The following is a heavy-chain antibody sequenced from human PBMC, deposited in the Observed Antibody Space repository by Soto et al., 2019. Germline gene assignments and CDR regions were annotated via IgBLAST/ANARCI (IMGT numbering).Heavy chain of an antibody. D-gene: IGHD2-2*01. J-gene: IGHJ6*02. Sequence: QVQLVQSGAEVKKPGASVKVSCKASGYTFTGYYIHWVRQAPGPGLEWMGWINPNSGGTNYAQKVQGRVTMTRDTSTSTAYMEVSRLRSDDTSVYYCALMPGVGMDVWGQGTTVTVSS. CDR2: INPNSGGT. CDR1: GYTFTGYY. CDR3: ALMPGVGMDV. V-gene: IGHV1-2*02.